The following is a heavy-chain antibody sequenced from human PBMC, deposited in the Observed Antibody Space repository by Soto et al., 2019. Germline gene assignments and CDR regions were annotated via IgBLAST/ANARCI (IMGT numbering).Heavy chain of an antibody. CDR2: TSYDGSNK. J-gene: IGHJ5*02. CDR3: AKEGAPPATWFDP. D-gene: IGHD2-2*01. Sequence: QVQLVESGGGVVQPGRSLRLSCAASGFTFSSYGMHWVRQAPGKGLEWVAVTSYDGSNKYYADSVKGRFTISRDNSKNTLYLQMNSLRAEDTAVYYCAKEGAPPATWFDPWGKGTLVTVSS. V-gene: IGHV3-30*18. CDR1: GFTFSSYG.